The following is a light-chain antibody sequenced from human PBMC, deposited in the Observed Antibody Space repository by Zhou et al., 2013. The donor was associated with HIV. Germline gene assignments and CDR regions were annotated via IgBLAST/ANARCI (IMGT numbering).Light chain of an antibody. Sequence: AIQLTQSPSSLSASVGDRITITCRASQDISSALAWYQQKPGKSPKLLIYDASTLETGVPSRFSGSGSGTEFTLTISSLQPDDFATYYCQQFETFGQGTKVEIK. J-gene: IGKJ1*01. CDR2: DAS. CDR3: QQFET. V-gene: IGKV1-13*02. CDR1: QDISSA.